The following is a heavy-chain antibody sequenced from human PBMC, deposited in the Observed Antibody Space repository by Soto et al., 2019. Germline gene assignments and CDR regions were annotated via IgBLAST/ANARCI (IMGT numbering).Heavy chain of an antibody. Sequence: QVQLQESGPGLVKPSGTLSLTCAVSSGSISSSNWWSWVRQPPGKGLEWIGEIYHSGSTNYNPSLKSRVTISVDKSKNQFSLKLSSVTAADTAVYYCARIIYGSGSYYSSNWFDPWGQGTLVTVSS. J-gene: IGHJ5*02. CDR1: SGSISSSNW. V-gene: IGHV4-4*02. D-gene: IGHD3-10*01. CDR3: ARIIYGSGSYYSSNWFDP. CDR2: IYHSGST.